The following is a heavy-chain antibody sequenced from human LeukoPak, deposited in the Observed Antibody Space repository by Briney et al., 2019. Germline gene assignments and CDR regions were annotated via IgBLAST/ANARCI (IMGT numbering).Heavy chain of an antibody. V-gene: IGHV3-48*04. J-gene: IGHJ3*02. D-gene: IGHD2-2*01. CDR3: ARERVCSSTSCYVPEVDAFDI. CDR1: GFTFSSYA. Sequence: GGSLRLSCAASGFTFSSYAMHWVRQAPGKGLEWVSYISSSGSTIYYADSVKGRFTISRDNAKNSLYLQMNSLRAEDTAVYYCARERVCSSTSCYVPEVDAFDIWGQGTMVTVSS. CDR2: ISSSGSTI.